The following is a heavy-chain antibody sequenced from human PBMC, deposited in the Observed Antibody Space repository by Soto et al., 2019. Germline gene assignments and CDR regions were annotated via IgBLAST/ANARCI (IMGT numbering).Heavy chain of an antibody. J-gene: IGHJ4*02. CDR2: LFYSGTT. CDR3: ARDGYCTNGVCYTVFDY. CDR1: GGSISSGDYY. Sequence: QVQLQESGPGLVKPSQTLSLTCTVSGGSISSGDYYWSWIRQPPGTALEWIGLLFYSGTTYYNPSLKSRVTISVATSKNPFSLKLSSVTAADTAVYYCARDGYCTNGVCYTVFDYWGQGTLVTVSS. V-gene: IGHV4-30-4*01. D-gene: IGHD2-8*01.